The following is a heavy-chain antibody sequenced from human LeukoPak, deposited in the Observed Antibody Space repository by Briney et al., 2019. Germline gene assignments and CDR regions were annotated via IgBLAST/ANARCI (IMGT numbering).Heavy chain of an antibody. V-gene: IGHV1-46*01. CDR1: GYTFTSYY. J-gene: IGHJ3*02. CDR2: INPSGGST. CDR3: ARDQRLYDAFDI. Sequence: ASVKVSCKASGYTFTSYYMHWVRQAPGQGLEWMGIINPSGGSTSYAQKFQGRVTMTRDTSTSTVYMELSSLRSEDTAVHYCARDQRLYDAFDIWGQGTMVTVSS. D-gene: IGHD6-25*01.